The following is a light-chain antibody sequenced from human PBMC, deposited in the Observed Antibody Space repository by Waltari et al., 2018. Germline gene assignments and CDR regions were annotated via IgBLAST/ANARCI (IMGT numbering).Light chain of an antibody. CDR3: HQYYLTPWT. J-gene: IGKJ1*01. CDR1: QSVLYISNTKYY. Sequence: DIVVTQSPDSLTLSVGERATNQGKPSQSVLYISNTKYYLSWYQQKSGQSPSLLIYWASTREAGVPDRFSGSGSGTDFTLTINGLQPEDAAVYFCHQYYLTPWTFGQGTKLEIK. V-gene: IGKV4-1*01. CDR2: WAS.